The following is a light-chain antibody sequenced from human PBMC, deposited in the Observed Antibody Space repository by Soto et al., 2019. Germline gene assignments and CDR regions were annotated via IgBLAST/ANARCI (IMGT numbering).Light chain of an antibody. CDR3: SSYTSSSILYV. V-gene: IGLV2-14*01. Sequence: QSALTQPASVSGSPGQSITISCTGTSSDVGGYNYVSWYQQHPGKALKLMIYEVSNRPSGVSNRFSGSKSGNTASLTISGLQAEDEADYYCSSYTSSSILYVFGTGTKLTVL. CDR2: EVS. J-gene: IGLJ1*01. CDR1: SSDVGGYNY.